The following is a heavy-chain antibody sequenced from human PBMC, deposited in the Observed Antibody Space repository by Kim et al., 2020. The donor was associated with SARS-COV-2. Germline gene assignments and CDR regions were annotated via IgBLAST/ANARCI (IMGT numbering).Heavy chain of an antibody. J-gene: IGHJ4*02. V-gene: IGHV3-30*02. CDR3: AKDMYYYGSGSLTLDY. D-gene: IGHD3-10*01. Sequence: GRGRFTMSRDNSKNALYLQMNSLGAEDTAVYYCAKDMYYYGSGSLTLDYWGQGTLVTVSS.